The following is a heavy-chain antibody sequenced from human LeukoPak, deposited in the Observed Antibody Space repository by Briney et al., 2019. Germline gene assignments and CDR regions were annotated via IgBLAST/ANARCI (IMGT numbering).Heavy chain of an antibody. J-gene: IGHJ6*02. V-gene: IGHV3-21*01. CDR2: ISSSSSYI. Sequence: GVLRLSCAASGFTFSSYSMNWVRQAPGKGLEWVSSISSSSSYIYYADSVKGRFTISRDNAKNSLYLQMNSLRAEDTAVYYCARGDGYKAYYYYGMDVWGQGTTVTVSS. CDR3: ARGDGYKAYYYYGMDV. CDR1: GFTFSSYS. D-gene: IGHD5-24*01.